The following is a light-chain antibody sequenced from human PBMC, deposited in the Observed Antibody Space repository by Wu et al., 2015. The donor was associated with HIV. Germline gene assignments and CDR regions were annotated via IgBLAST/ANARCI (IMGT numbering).Light chain of an antibody. CDR3: QVAVS. CDR1: QSIGLF. V-gene: IGKV1-39*02. CDR2: DTS. J-gene: IGKJ2*03. Sequence: DTQVTQSPSFLSASVGDTVSMSCRTRQSIGLFLNWYQQRPGEAPNLLIYDTSNLRGGIPSRFSGSASGTNFTLTITSLRPEDFATYYCQVAVSFGQGTKLDI.